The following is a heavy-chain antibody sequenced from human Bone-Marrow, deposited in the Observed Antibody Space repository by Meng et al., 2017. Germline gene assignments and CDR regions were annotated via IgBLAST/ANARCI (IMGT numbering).Heavy chain of an antibody. CDR2: TYYRSKWYN. Sequence: QVQLQQPGPVLLTPSQTLSLTCYISGDSVSSNSAAWNWIRQSPSGGLEWLGRTYYRSKWYNDYTVSVKSRITVNPDPSKNQFSLQLDYVTPEDTAVYYCVRSNVNNWFDPWGQGTLVTVSS. CDR3: VRSNVNNWFDP. J-gene: IGHJ5*02. D-gene: IGHD4-11*01. CDR1: GDSVSSNSAA. V-gene: IGHV6-1*01.